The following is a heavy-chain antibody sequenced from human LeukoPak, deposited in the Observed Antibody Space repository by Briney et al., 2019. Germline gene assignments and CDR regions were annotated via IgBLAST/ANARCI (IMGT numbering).Heavy chain of an antibody. Sequence: GGSLRLSCAASGFTFSNYNMNWVRQAPGKGLEWVSYISSSSSTIYYADSVKGRFTISRDNAKNSLYLQMNSLRAEDTAVYYCVREGLECSGSSCQRAAFDYWGQGTLVTVSS. V-gene: IGHV3-48*01. J-gene: IGHJ4*02. CDR3: VREGLECSGSSCQRAAFDY. CDR2: ISSSSSTI. CDR1: GFTFSNYN. D-gene: IGHD2-2*01.